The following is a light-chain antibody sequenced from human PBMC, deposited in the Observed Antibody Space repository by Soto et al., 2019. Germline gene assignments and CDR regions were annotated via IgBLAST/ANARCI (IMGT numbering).Light chain of an antibody. J-gene: IGKJ1*01. CDR2: DAS. Sequence: EIVLTQSPATLSLSPGERATLSCRASQSVSSYLAWYQQKPGQAPRLLIYDASNRATGIPARFSGSGSGTDFTLTISSLEPEDFAVYYCQQRSNWSLREPLMEMWTFGQGTKVEIK. CDR1: QSVSSY. CDR3: QQRSNWSLREPLMEMWT. V-gene: IGKV3-11*01.